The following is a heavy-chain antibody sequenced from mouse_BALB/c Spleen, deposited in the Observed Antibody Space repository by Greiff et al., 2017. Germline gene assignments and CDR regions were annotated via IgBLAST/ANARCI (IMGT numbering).Heavy chain of an antibody. CDR1: GYTFTNYW. CDR2: IYPGGGYT. V-gene: IGHV1-63*02. Sequence: QVQLQQSGPELVKPGASVKISCKASGYTFTNYWLGWVKQRPGHGLEWIGDIYPGGGYTNYNEKFKGKATLTADTSSSTAYMQLSSLTSEDSAVYFCARRGSSMDYWGQGTSVTVSS. J-gene: IGHJ4*01. CDR3: ARRGSSMDY.